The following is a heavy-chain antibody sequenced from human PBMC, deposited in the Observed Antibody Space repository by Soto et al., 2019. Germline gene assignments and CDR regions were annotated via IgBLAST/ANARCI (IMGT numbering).Heavy chain of an antibody. Sequence: EVQLVESGGGLVQTGRSLRLSCAASGFTFDDYAMHWVRQAPGKGLEWVSGISWNSGSIGYADSVKGRFTISRDNAKKSLYLQMNSLRAEDTALYYCAKGVVATITWYFDLWGRGTLVTVSS. V-gene: IGHV3-9*01. D-gene: IGHD5-12*01. J-gene: IGHJ2*01. CDR2: ISWNSGSI. CDR3: AKGVVATITWYFDL. CDR1: GFTFDDYA.